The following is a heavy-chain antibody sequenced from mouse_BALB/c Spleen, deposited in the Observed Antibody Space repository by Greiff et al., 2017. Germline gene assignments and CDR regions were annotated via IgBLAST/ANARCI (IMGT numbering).Heavy chain of an antibody. CDR3: TSGKGYWYFDV. J-gene: IGHJ1*01. Sequence: EVKVVESGGGLVQPGGSMKLSCVASGFTFSSYWMSWVRQSPEKGLEWVAEIRLKSDNYATHYAESVKGKFTISRDDSKSRLYLQMNSLRAEDTGIYYCTSGKGYWYFDVWGAGTTVTVSS. V-gene: IGHV6-6*02. CDR1: GFTFSSYW. CDR2: IRLKSDNYAT. D-gene: IGHD4-1*01.